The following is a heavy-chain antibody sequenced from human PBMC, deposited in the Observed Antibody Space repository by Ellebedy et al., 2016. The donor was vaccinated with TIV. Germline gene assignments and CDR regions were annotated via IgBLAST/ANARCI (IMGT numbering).Heavy chain of an antibody. V-gene: IGHV3-21*01. CDR1: GFTFSHYA. D-gene: IGHD3-10*02. J-gene: IGHJ4*02. CDR2: ISSSSSYI. Sequence: PGGSLRLSCAASGFTFSHYAIHWVRQAPGKGLEWLSYISSSSSYIYYADSVKGRFTISRDNAKKSVYLQMNSLGAEDTAVYFCARGDMLGHWGQGSLVTVSA. CDR3: ARGDMLGH.